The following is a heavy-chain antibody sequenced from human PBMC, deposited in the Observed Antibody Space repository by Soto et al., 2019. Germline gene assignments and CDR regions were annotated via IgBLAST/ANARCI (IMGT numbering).Heavy chain of an antibody. D-gene: IGHD2-21*02. J-gene: IGHJ4*02. CDR3: ARSIVVVTALDF. V-gene: IGHV1-3*01. Sequence: ASVKVSCKASGYTFTSYAMHWVRQAPGQRLEWMGWINAGNGNTKYSQKFQGRVTITRDTSASTAYMELSSLRSEDTAVYYCARSIVVVTALDFWGKGTLVTVSS. CDR1: GYTFTSYA. CDR2: INAGNGNT.